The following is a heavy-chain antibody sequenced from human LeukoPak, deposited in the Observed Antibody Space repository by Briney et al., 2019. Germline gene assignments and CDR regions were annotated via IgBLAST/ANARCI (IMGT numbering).Heavy chain of an antibody. Sequence: GGSLRLSCAASGFTFSSYSMNWVRQAPGKGLEWVSYISSSSSTIYYADSVKGRFTISRDNAKNSLYLQMNSLRAEDTAVYYCARPLDYGGPEAYYYYMDVRGKGTTVTVSS. CDR2: ISSSSSTI. D-gene: IGHD4-23*01. CDR3: ARPLDYGGPEAYYYYMDV. V-gene: IGHV3-48*04. J-gene: IGHJ6*03. CDR1: GFTFSSYS.